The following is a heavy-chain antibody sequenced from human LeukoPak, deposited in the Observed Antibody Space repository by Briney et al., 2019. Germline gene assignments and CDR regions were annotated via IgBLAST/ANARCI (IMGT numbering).Heavy chain of an antibody. CDR1: GYTFTGYY. J-gene: IGHJ6*02. V-gene: IGHV1-2*02. CDR2: INPNSGGT. Sequence: ASVKVSCKASGYTFTGYYMHWLRQAPGQGLEWMGWINPNSGGTNYAQKFQGRVTMTRDTSISTAYMELSRLRSDDTAVYYCARARSAKDGMDVWGQGTTVTVSS. CDR3: ARARSAKDGMDV. D-gene: IGHD3-10*01.